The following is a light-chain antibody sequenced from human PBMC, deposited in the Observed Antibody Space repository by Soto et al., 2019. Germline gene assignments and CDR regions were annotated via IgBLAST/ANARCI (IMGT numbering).Light chain of an antibody. CDR3: QQYSDYSGA. CDR1: QSISSW. V-gene: IGKV1-5*01. Sequence: DIQMTQSPSTLSASVGDRVTITCRASQSISSWLAWYQQKPGKAPKLLMFDASTLESGVPSRFSGSGSGTDFTLAISRLQPDDFATYYCQQYSDYSGAFGQGTKVDIK. CDR2: DAS. J-gene: IGKJ1*01.